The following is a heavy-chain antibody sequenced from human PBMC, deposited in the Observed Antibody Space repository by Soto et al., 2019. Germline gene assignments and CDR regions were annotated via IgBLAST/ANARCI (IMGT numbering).Heavy chain of an antibody. CDR1: GYTFTGYY. CDR2: INPQTGGT. D-gene: IGHD2-2*01. Sequence: ASVKVSRKASGYTFTGYYIHWVREAPGQGLEWMGWINPQTGGTSYGQKFQGRVTLSRDTSINTAYLELSRLRFDDAAVYFCARERYQVISDGMDVWGQGTTVTVSS. J-gene: IGHJ6*02. V-gene: IGHV1-2*02. CDR3: ARERYQVISDGMDV.